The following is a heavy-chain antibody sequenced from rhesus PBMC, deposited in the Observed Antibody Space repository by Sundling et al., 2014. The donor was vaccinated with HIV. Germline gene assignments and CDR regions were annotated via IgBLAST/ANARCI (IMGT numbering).Heavy chain of an antibody. D-gene: IGHD1-1*01. CDR2: IYGSGSST. J-gene: IGHJ4*01. CDR1: GGSISSNY. Sequence: QVQLQESGPGLVKPSETLSLTCAVSGGSISSNYWSWIRQAPGKGLEWIGYIYGSGSSTNYNPSLKSRVTISRDTSKNQFSLKLRSVTAADTAVYYCARDLAGTHDYWGQGVLVTVSS. V-gene: IGHV4-160*01. CDR3: ARDLAGTHDY.